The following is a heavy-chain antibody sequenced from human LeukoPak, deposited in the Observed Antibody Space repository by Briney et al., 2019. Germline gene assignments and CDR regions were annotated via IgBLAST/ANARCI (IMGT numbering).Heavy chain of an antibody. D-gene: IGHD5-24*01. CDR3: ARDRRGGYMS. J-gene: IGHJ5*02. V-gene: IGHV4-59*01. CDR2: IYYSGST. Sequence: SETLSLTCTVSGGSISSYYWSWIRQPPGKGLEWIGYIYYSGSTNYNPSLKSRVTISVDTSKNQFSLKLSSVTAVDTAVYYCARDRRGGYMSWGRGTLVTVSS. CDR1: GGSISSYY.